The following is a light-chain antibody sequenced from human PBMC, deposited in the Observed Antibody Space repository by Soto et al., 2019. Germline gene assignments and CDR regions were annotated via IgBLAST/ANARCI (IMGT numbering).Light chain of an antibody. V-gene: IGKV4-1*01. CDR1: QSVLYSSNNKNS. CDR2: WAS. Sequence: DIVMTQSPDSLAVSLGERATINCKSSQSVLYSSNNKNSLAWYQQKPGQPPKLLIYWASIRESGVPDRFSGSRSGTDFTLTISSLEAEDVAFYYCWGSWTFGQGTKVEIK. CDR3: WGSWT. J-gene: IGKJ1*01.